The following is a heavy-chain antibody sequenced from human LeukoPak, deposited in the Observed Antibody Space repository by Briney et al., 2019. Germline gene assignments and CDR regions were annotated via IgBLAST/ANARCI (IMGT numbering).Heavy chain of an antibody. J-gene: IGHJ4*02. V-gene: IGHV4-38-2*02. Sequence: PSETLSLTCTVSGYSISSGYYWGWIRQPPGKGLEWIGSIYHSGSTYYNPSLKSRVTISVDTSKNQFSLKLSSVTAADTAVYYCARGLLGELLYGDYWGQGTLVTVSS. CDR3: ARGLLGELLYGDY. CDR1: GYSISSGYY. CDR2: IYHSGST. D-gene: IGHD3-10*01.